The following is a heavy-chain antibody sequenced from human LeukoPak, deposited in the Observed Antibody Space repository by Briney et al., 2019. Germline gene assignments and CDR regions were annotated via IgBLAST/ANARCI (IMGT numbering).Heavy chain of an antibody. D-gene: IGHD1-14*01. J-gene: IGHJ5*02. V-gene: IGHV3-73*01. CDR1: GFTFSGSA. CDR2: IRSKANNYAT. Sequence: PGGSLRLSCAASGFTFSGSAMHWVRQASGKGLEWVGRIRSKANNYATTYAASVKGRFTISRDDSKNTAYLQMNSLKTEDTAMYYCTRPLVEPAWGQGTPVTVSS. CDR3: TRPLVEPA.